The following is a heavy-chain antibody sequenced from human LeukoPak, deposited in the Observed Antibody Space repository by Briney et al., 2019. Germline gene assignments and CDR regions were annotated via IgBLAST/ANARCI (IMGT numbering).Heavy chain of an antibody. CDR3: ARARYDSSGYYYYYYGMDV. CDR2: IYSGGST. CDR1: GFTVSSNY. D-gene: IGHD3-22*01. J-gene: IGHJ6*02. Sequence: GGSLRLSCAASGFTVSSNYMSWVRQAPGKGLEWVSVIYSGGSTYYEDSVKGRFTISTDNSKNTLYLQMNSLRAEDTAVYYCARARYDSSGYYYYYYGMDVWGQGTTVTVSS. V-gene: IGHV3-66*02.